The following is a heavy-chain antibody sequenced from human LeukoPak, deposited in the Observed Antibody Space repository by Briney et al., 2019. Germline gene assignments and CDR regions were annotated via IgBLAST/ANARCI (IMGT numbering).Heavy chain of an antibody. J-gene: IGHJ4*02. CDR2: ISSSSSTI. CDR3: ARGGDGYSRYFDY. D-gene: IGHD5-24*01. Sequence: GGSLRLSCAASGFTFSSYSMTWVRQAPGKGLEWVSYISSSSSTIYYADSVKGRFTISRDNAKNSLYLQMNSLRAEDTAVYYCARGGDGYSRYFDYWGQGTLVTVSS. V-gene: IGHV3-48*04. CDR1: GFTFSSYS.